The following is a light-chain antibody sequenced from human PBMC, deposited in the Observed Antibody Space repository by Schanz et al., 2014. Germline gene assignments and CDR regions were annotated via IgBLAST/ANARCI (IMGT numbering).Light chain of an antibody. Sequence: QSALTQPPSASGSPGQSVTISCTGTSSDVGGYNYVTWYQQHPVKAPKVMIYEVNKRPSGIPDRFSGSKSGTSASLAITGLQADDEDDYYCAAWDDSLSGWVFGGGTKLTVL. CDR2: EVN. V-gene: IGLV2-8*01. CDR1: SSDVGGYNY. CDR3: AAWDDSLSGWV. J-gene: IGLJ3*02.